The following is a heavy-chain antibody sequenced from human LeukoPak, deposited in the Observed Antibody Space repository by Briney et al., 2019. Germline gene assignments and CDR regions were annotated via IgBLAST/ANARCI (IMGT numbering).Heavy chain of an antibody. D-gene: IGHD6-13*01. CDR2: INPNSGGT. Sequence: ASVKVSFKASGYTFTGYYMHWVRQASGQGLEWMGWINPNSGGTNYAQKFQGRVTMTRDTSISTAYMELSRLRSDDTAVYYCARVEQGSSWYHYYYGMDVWGQGTTVTVSS. V-gene: IGHV1-2*02. CDR1: GYTFTGYY. J-gene: IGHJ6*02. CDR3: ARVEQGSSWYHYYYGMDV.